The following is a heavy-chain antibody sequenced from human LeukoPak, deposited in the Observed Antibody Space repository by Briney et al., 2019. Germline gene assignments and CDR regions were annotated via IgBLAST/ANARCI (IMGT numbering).Heavy chain of an antibody. D-gene: IGHD5-24*01. CDR2: MNPNSGNT. J-gene: IGHJ4*02. CDR3: ARGDLDGYPQGEIDY. Sequence: ASVKVSCKASGYTFTSYDINWGRQATGQGLEWMGWMNPNSGNTGYAQKFQGRVTMTRNTSISTAYMELSSLRSEDTAVYYCARGDLDGYPQGEIDYWGQGTLVTVSS. CDR1: GYTFTSYD. V-gene: IGHV1-8*01.